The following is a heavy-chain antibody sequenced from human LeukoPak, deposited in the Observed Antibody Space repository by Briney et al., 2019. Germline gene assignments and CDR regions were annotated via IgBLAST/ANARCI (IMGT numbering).Heavy chain of an antibody. D-gene: IGHD1-26*01. Sequence: GGSLRLSCAASGFTFSSYAMSWVRQAPGKGLEWVSGVSGSGGTTYYADSVKGRFTISRDNTQNSLSLRMNSLRAEDTAVYYCVREAAATLFDYWGQGTLVTVSS. J-gene: IGHJ4*02. CDR2: VSGSGGTT. V-gene: IGHV3-23*01. CDR3: VREAAATLFDY. CDR1: GFTFSSYA.